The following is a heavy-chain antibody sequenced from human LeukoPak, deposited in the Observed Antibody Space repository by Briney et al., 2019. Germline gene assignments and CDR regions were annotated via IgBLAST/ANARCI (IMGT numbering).Heavy chain of an antibody. CDR2: ISSSSSTI. CDR3: ARDQLLHRNWFDA. D-gene: IGHD3-22*01. J-gene: IGHJ5*02. V-gene: IGHV3-48*01. Sequence: GGSLRLSCAASGFTFSSYSMNWVRQAPGKGLEWVSYISSSSSTIYYADSVKGRFTISRDNAKNSLYLQMNSLRVEDTALYYCARDQLLHRNWFDAWGQGTLVTVSS. CDR1: GFTFSSYS.